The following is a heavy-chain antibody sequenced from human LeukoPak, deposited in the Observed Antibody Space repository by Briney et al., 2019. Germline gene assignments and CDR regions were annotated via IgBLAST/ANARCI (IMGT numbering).Heavy chain of an antibody. CDR2: INPNSGGT. J-gene: IGHJ5*02. CDR1: GSTFTGYY. Sequence: ASVKVSCKASGSTFTGYYMPWVRQAPGQGLEWVGWINPNSGGTNYAQKFQGRVTMTRDTYISTAYMELSRLRSDDTAVYYCVGEWFDPWGQGTLVTVSS. CDR3: VGEWFDP. V-gene: IGHV1-2*02.